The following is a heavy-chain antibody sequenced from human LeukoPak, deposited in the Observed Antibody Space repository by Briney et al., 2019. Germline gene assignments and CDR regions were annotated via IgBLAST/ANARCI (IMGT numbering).Heavy chain of an antibody. Sequence: ASVKISCKVSGYTFTDYYMHWVQQAPGKRLEWMGLVDPEDGETIHAEKLQARVTITEDTSTDTAYIPLSSLRSDDTALSYCATDGGSDEGALWSCDPWGQGTLVTVSS. CDR1: GYTFTDYY. V-gene: IGHV1-69-2*01. D-gene: IGHD4/OR15-4a*01. CDR2: VDPEDGET. CDR3: ATDGGSDEGALWSCDP. J-gene: IGHJ5*02.